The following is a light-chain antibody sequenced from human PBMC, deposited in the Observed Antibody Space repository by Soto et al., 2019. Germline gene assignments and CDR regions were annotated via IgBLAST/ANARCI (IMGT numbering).Light chain of an antibody. CDR3: QQYATSPLT. CDR2: EAS. J-gene: IGKJ4*01. Sequence: EIVLTQSPGTVSLSPGERATLSCRASQSITTSLAWYQRKPGQAPRLLIYEASTRATAIPDRFSGSGSGTDFTLTLSRLEAEDFAVYYCQQYATSPLTFGGGTKVEIK. CDR1: QSITTS. V-gene: IGKV3-20*01.